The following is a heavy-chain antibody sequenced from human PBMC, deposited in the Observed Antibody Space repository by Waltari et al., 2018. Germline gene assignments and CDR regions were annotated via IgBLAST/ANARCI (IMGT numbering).Heavy chain of an antibody. V-gene: IGHV3-21*01. CDR3: AREGAEQWVVEDYGMDV. D-gene: IGHD6-19*01. J-gene: IGHJ6*02. CDR2: ISSSSSYI. Sequence: EVQLVESGGGLVKPGGSLRLSCAASGFTFSSYSMNWVRQAPGKGVEWVSSISSSSSYIYYADSVRGRFTVSRDNAKNTLYLQMDTLRAEDTAVYYCAREGAEQWVVEDYGMDVWGQGTTVTVSS. CDR1: GFTFSSYS.